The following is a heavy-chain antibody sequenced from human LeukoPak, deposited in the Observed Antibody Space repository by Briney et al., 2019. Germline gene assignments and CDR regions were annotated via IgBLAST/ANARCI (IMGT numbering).Heavy chain of an antibody. CDR1: GFPFSSYW. CDR3: ARIVLVRGVIYYGMDV. V-gene: IGHV3-7*01. CDR2: IKQDGSEK. Sequence: GGSLRLSCAASGFPFSSYWMTWVRQAPGKGLEWVANIKQDGSEKYYVDSVKGRFTISRDNAKNSLYLQMNSLRAEDTAVYYCARIVLVRGVIYYGMDVWGQGTTVTVSS. D-gene: IGHD3-10*01. J-gene: IGHJ6*02.